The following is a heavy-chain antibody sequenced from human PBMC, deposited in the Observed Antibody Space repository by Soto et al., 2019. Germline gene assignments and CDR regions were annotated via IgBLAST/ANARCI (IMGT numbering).Heavy chain of an antibody. J-gene: IGHJ6*02. CDR1: GGTFSSYA. CDR3: ARSITGTVSYYYGMDV. Sequence: ASVKVSCKASGGTFSSYAISWVRQAPGQGLEWMGGIIPIFGTANYAQKFEGRVTITADESTSTAYMELSSLRSEGTAVYYCARSITGTVSYYYGMDVWGQGTTVTVSS. V-gene: IGHV1-69*13. CDR2: IIPIFGTA. D-gene: IGHD1-20*01.